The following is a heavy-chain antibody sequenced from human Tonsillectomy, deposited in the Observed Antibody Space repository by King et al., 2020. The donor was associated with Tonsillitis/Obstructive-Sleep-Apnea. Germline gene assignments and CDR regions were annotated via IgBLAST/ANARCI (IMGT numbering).Heavy chain of an antibody. CDR3: TRTSNVGNWLDP. CDR1: GFTFGDYA. Sequence: VQLVESGGGLVQPGRSLRLSCTASGFTFGDYAMSWVRQAPGKGLEWVGFITSKAYGGTTEYAAAVKGRFTISRDDSKSIAYLQMNSLKTEDTAVYYCTRTSNVGNWLDPWGQGTLVTVSS. CDR2: ITSKAYGGTT. D-gene: IGHD4/OR15-4a*01. J-gene: IGHJ5*02. V-gene: IGHV3-49*04.